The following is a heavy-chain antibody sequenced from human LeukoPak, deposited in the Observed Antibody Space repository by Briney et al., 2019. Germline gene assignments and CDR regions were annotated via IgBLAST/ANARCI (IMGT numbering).Heavy chain of an antibody. J-gene: IGHJ5*02. Sequence: PSETLSLTCTVSGYSISSGYYWSWIRPPPGKGLEWIGEINHSGSTNYNPSLKSRVTISVDTSKNQFSLKLSSVTAADTAVYYCARIVVYYDSDGYYYKWLDPWGLGTLVTVSS. CDR2: INHSGST. CDR3: ARIVVYYDSDGYYYKWLDP. D-gene: IGHD3-22*01. V-gene: IGHV4-38-2*02. CDR1: GYSISSGYY.